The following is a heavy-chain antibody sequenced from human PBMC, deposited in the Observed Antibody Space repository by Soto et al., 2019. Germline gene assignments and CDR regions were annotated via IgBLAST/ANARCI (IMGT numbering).Heavy chain of an antibody. CDR3: ARDIKGTGSKFDC. CDR2: ISGSGNYT. V-gene: IGHV3-23*01. CDR1: GFTFGTYG. D-gene: IGHD3-10*01. J-gene: IGHJ4*01. Sequence: PGGSLRLSCAASGFTFGTYGMSWVRQAPGKGLEWVSTISGSGNYTYYADSVKGRFTISRDNFKNMLYLQMNNLRAEDTALYYCARDIKGTGSKFDCWGQGTLVTVSS.